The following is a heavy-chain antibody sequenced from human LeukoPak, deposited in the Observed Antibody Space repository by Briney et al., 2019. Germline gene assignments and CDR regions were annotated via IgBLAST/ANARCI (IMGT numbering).Heavy chain of an antibody. D-gene: IGHD2-2*01. V-gene: IGHV4-34*01. J-gene: IGHJ5*02. CDR1: GGSFSGYY. Sequence: PSETLPLTCAVYGGSFSGYYWSWIRQPPGKGLEWIGEINHSGSTNYNPSLKSRVTISVDTSKNQFSLKLSSVTAADTAVYYCARGGYCSSTSCYLRWFDPWGQGTLVTVSA. CDR2: INHSGST. CDR3: ARGGYCSSTSCYLRWFDP.